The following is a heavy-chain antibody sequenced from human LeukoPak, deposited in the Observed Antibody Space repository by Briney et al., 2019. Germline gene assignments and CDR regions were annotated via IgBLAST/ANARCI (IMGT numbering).Heavy chain of an antibody. CDR2: IHHSGST. V-gene: IGHV4-34*01. D-gene: IGHD3-10*01. J-gene: IGHJ4*02. Sequence: SQTLSLICAVYGGSFRGYYWRWIRHPPAKGLEWIGEIHHSGSTNYNPTLKSRGTIPVDTSKNQFSLKLSSVTAADTAVYYCARRRYYDGSGSYYSPFDYWGQETLVTVSS. CDR3: ARRRYYDGSGSYYSPFDY. CDR1: GGSFRGYY.